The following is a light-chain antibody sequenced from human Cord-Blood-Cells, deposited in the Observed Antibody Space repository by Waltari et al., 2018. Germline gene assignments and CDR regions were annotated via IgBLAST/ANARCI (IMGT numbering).Light chain of an antibody. CDR1: SRDVGSYNL. CDR3: CSYAGSSTWV. CDR2: EGS. Sequence: SALTQPASVSGSPGQSITISCTGTSRDVGSYNLVSWYQQHPGEAPKLMIYEGSKRPSGVSHRFSGSKSGNTASLTISGLQAEDEADYYCCSYAGSSTWVFGGGTKLTVL. V-gene: IGLV2-23*01. J-gene: IGLJ3*02.